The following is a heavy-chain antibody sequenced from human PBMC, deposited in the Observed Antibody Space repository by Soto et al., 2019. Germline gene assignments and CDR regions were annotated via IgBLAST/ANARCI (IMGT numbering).Heavy chain of an antibody. Sequence: GGPLRLSCSASGFTFSDSWMDWARQVPGKGPEWVANINQDGSGKNYVDSVKGRFTISRDNAKNSLYLQMNSLRAEDTAVYYCASLGRHGWGQGTTVTVSS. CDR2: INQDGSGK. D-gene: IGHD3-16*01. CDR3: ASLGRHG. J-gene: IGHJ6*02. V-gene: IGHV3-7*01. CDR1: GFTFSDSW.